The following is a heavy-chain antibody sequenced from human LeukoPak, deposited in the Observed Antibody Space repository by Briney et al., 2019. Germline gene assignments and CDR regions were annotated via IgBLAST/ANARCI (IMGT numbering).Heavy chain of an antibody. CDR1: GFTFNSYS. J-gene: IGHJ6*02. Sequence: QPGGSLRLSCAASGFTFNSYSMNWGRPAPRKVLEWVSYISGNIRTIYYGASVQDRFTISRDNAKTSLYLQMHSLRAEDTAMYYCAGQVGPTRNYYYFYGMDVWDQGTTVTVSS. CDR2: ISGNIRTI. D-gene: IGHD1-26*01. V-gene: IGHV3-48*04. CDR3: AGQVGPTRNYYYFYGMDV.